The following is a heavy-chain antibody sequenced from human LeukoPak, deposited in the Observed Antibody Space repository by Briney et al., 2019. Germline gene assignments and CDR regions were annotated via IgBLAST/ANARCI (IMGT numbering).Heavy chain of an antibody. CDR3: ARDINYSRSGSYFNDAFDM. J-gene: IGHJ3*02. CDR2: IKQDGSEK. CDR1: GFMFSNYW. Sequence: GGSLRLSCAASGFMFSNYWMNWVRQSPGKGLEWVASIKQDGSEKYYVDSVKGRFTISRDNSKNSLHLQMHSLRAEDTAVYYCARDINYSRSGSYFNDAFDMWGLGTMVTVSS. D-gene: IGHD3-10*01. V-gene: IGHV3-7*04.